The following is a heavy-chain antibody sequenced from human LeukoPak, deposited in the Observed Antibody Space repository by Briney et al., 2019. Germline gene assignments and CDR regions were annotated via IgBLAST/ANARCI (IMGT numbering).Heavy chain of an antibody. V-gene: IGHV3-9*01. CDR2: ISWNSGSI. Sequence: SLRLSCAASGFTFDDYAMHWVRQAPGKGLEWVSGISWNSGSIGYADSVKGRFTISRDNSKNTLYLQMNSLRAEDTAVYYCARGLHYYDSSGYRDYWGQGTLVTVSS. CDR3: ARGLHYYDSSGYRDY. CDR1: GFTFDDYA. J-gene: IGHJ4*02. D-gene: IGHD3-22*01.